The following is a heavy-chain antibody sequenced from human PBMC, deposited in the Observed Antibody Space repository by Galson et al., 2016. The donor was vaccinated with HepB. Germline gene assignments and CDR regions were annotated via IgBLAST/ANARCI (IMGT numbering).Heavy chain of an antibody. CDR2: ISGSGGST. J-gene: IGHJ4*02. CDR3: AKGAEQWLVPGYFDY. D-gene: IGHD6-19*01. Sequence: SLRLSCAASGFTFSSYAMSWVRQAPGEGLEWVSAISGSGGSTYYAGSVKGRFTISRDNSKNTLYLQMNRLRAEDTAVYYCAKGAEQWLVPGYFDYWGQGTLVTVSS. CDR1: GFTFSSYA. V-gene: IGHV3-23*01.